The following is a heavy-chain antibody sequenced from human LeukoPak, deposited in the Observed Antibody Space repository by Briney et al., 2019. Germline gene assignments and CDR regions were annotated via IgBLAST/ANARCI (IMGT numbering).Heavy chain of an antibody. CDR2: ISFDGSNK. CDR3: AATPDYFNY. D-gene: IGHD5-12*01. V-gene: IGHV3-30*03. CDR1: GFTFSSYG. Sequence: QPGRSPRLSCAASGFTFSSYGMHWVRQAPGKGLEWVTVISFDGSNKYYADSVKGRFTISRDNSKNTLYLQMNSLRAEDTAVYYCAATPDYFNYWGQGTLVTVSS. J-gene: IGHJ4*02.